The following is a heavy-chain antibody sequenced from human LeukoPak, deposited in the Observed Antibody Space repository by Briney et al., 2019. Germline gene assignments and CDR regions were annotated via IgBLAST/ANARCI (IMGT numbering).Heavy chain of an antibody. Sequence: GESLKISCKISGYTLTNNWIGWVRQVPGKGLEWMGLIYPGYSDAKYSPSFQGQVTLSVDASISTAYLQLTGLRASDTAIYYCVRFALTSSLDHWGQETLVTVSS. D-gene: IGHD6-13*01. CDR2: IYPGYSDA. CDR3: VRFALTSSLDH. J-gene: IGHJ5*02. V-gene: IGHV5-51*01. CDR1: GYTLTNNW.